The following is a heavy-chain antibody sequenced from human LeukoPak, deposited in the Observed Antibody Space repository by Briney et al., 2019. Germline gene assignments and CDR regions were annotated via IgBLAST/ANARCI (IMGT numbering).Heavy chain of an antibody. CDR2: INSEGSST. J-gene: IGHJ4*02. CDR1: GFTLSRYG. V-gene: IGHV3-74*01. CDR3: ARGEDY. Sequence: PGGSLRLSCAASGFTLSRYGMNWVRQAPGKGLVWVSRINSEGSSTTYADSVKGRFTISRDNAKNTLILQMNSLRAEDTAVYYCARGEDYWGQGTLVTVSS.